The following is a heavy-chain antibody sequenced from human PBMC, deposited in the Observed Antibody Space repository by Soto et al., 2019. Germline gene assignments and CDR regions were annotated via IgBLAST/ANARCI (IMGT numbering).Heavy chain of an antibody. CDR1: GGTFSSYA. J-gene: IGHJ6*02. Sequence: SVKVSCKASGGTFSSYAISWVRQAPGQGLEWMGGIIPIFGTANYAQKFQGRVTITADESTSTAYMELSSLRSEDTAVYYCARDPRPRKRPYYYYGMDVWGQGTTVTVSS. CDR2: IIPIFGTA. CDR3: ARDPRPRKRPYYYYGMDV. V-gene: IGHV1-69*13.